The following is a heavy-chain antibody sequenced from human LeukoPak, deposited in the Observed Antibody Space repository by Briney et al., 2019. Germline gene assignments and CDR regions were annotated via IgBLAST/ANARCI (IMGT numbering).Heavy chain of an antibody. D-gene: IGHD3-3*01. Sequence: ASVKVSCKASGYTFTGHYMHWVRQAPGQGLEWMGWINPNSGGTNYAQKFQGRVTMTRDTSISTAYMELSRLRSDDTAVYYCARGDDYYYYYMDVWGKGTTVTVSS. V-gene: IGHV1-2*02. CDR1: GYTFTGHY. CDR2: INPNSGGT. CDR3: ARGDDYYYYYMDV. J-gene: IGHJ6*03.